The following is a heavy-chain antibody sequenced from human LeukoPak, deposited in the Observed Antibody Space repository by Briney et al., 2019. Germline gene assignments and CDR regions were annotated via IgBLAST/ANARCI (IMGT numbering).Heavy chain of an antibody. Sequence: SETLSLTCTVSGGSISSYYWSWIRQPPGKGLEWIGYIYYSGSTNYNPSLKSRVTMSVDKSKNQFSLKLSSVTAADTAVYYCARSTKAAAGPFDYWGQGTLVTVSS. CDR1: GGSISSYY. D-gene: IGHD6-13*01. J-gene: IGHJ4*02. CDR2: IYYSGST. CDR3: ARSTKAAAGPFDY. V-gene: IGHV4-59*12.